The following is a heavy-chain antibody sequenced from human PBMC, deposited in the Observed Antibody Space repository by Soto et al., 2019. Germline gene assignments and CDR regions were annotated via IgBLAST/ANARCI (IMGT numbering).Heavy chain of an antibody. D-gene: IGHD3-10*01. V-gene: IGHV4-59*01. CDR2: IYYSGST. CDR1: GGSISSYY. Sequence: SETLSLTCTVSGGSISSYYWSWIRQPPGKGLEWIGYIYYSGSTNHNPSLKSRVTISVDTSKNQFSLKLSSVTAADTAVYYCARDSVAMVRGVIRGNWFDPWGQGTLVTVSS. CDR3: ARDSVAMVRGVIRGNWFDP. J-gene: IGHJ5*02.